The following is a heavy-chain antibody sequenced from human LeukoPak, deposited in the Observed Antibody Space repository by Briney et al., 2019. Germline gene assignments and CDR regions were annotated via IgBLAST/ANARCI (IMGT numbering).Heavy chain of an antibody. J-gene: IGHJ4*02. CDR1: GFTFSSSA. CDR2: ISGSGGSS. Sequence: GGSLRLSCAASGFTFSSSAMSWVRQAPGKGLEWVSAISGSGGSSYYADSVKGRFTISRDNSKNTLYLQMNSLRAEDTAVYYCAKERMVQGVGFDYWGQGTLVTVSS. CDR3: AKERMVQGVGFDY. V-gene: IGHV3-23*01. D-gene: IGHD3-10*01.